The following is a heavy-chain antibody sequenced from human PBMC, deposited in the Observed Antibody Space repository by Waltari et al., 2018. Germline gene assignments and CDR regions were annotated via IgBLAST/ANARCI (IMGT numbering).Heavy chain of an antibody. J-gene: IGHJ3*02. Sequence: QVQLQQWGAGLLKPSETLSLTCAVYGGSFSGYYWSWFRQPPGKGLEWIGEISHRGTTNINPTLTIRVTISLDTATTQFSLKLSSVTVADTAVYYCARQEIIVEVTGDGFDIWGQGTMVTVSS. CDR1: GGSFSGYY. V-gene: IGHV4-34*01. CDR3: ARQEIIVEVTGDGFDI. D-gene: IGHD2-21*02. CDR2: ISHRGTT.